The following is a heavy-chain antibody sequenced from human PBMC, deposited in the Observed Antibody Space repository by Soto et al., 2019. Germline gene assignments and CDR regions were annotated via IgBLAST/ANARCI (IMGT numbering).Heavy chain of an antibody. J-gene: IGHJ6*02. D-gene: IGHD2-2*01. CDR1: GFTFNNFV. CDR2: IGGIGQYV. CDR3: AKGGTSHIYGIDV. Sequence: EVQVLETGGGLVQPGGSLRLSCVASGFTFNNFVMNWVRQAPGKGLEWVAIIGGIGQYVYYADSVNGRFTFSRDNSKNTVYLEMNSLRAEDTAIYFCAKGGTSHIYGIDVWGPGTTVTVS. V-gene: IGHV3-23*01.